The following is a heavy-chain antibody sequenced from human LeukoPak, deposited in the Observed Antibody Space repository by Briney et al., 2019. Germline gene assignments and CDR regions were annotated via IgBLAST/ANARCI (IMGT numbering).Heavy chain of an antibody. D-gene: IGHD2-2*01. CDR3: ARKAVVVAAATYYYYYYGMDV. V-gene: IGHV4-34*01. J-gene: IGHJ6*02. CDR1: GVSFSGYY. CDR2: INHSGST. Sequence: PSETLSLTCAVYGVSFSGYYWSWVRQPPGKGLEWIGEINHSGSTNYNPSLKSRVTISVDTSKNQFSLKLSSVTAADTAVYYCARKAVVVAAATYYYYYYGMDVWGQGTTVTVSS.